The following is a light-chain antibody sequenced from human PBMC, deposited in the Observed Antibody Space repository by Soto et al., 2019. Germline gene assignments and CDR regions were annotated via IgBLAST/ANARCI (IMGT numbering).Light chain of an antibody. CDR2: GAS. J-gene: IGKJ2*01. V-gene: IGKV3-20*01. CDR3: QQYGGSAMYT. Sequence: EIVLTQSPGTLSLSPGERATLSCRASHSVSSSYLAWYQQKPGQAPRLLIYGASSRATGIPDRFSGSGSGTDVTLTISGLEPEDFAVCSCQQYGGSAMYTFGQGTKLEIK. CDR1: HSVSSSY.